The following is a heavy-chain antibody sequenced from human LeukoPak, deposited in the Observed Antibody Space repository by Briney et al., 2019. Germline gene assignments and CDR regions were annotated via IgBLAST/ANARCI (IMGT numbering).Heavy chain of an antibody. V-gene: IGHV4-34*01. Sequence: SETLSLTCAVYGGSFSGYYWSWIRQPPGKGLEWIGEINHSGSTNYNPSLKSRVTISVDTSKNQFSLKLSSVAAADTAVYYCARGRYCGGDCYKYYFDYWGQGTLVTVSS. CDR1: GGSFSGYY. CDR2: INHSGST. J-gene: IGHJ4*02. CDR3: ARGRYCGGDCYKYYFDY. D-gene: IGHD2-21*02.